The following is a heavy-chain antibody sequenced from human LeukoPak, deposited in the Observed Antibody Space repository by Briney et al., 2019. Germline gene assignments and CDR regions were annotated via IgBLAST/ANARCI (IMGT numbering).Heavy chain of an antibody. D-gene: IGHD4-17*01. CDR1: GFTVSSNY. J-gene: IGHJ4*02. CDR2: IYSGGST. CDR3: ARDRYGAYDFDS. Sequence: GGSLRLSCAASGFTVSSNYMSWVRQAPGKGLEWVSVIYSGGSTYYADSVKGRFTISRDNSKNTLYPQINSLRVEDTAIYYCARDRYGAYDFDSWGQGTLVTVSS. V-gene: IGHV3-66*01.